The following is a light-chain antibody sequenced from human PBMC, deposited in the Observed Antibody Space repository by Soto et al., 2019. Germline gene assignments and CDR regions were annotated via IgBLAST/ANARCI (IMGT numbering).Light chain of an antibody. J-gene: IGKJ5*01. Sequence: EIVLTQSPGTLSLFPGERATLSCRASQGLITGYLAGYRRKPGRPPGLPIYGASSRATGIPDRFSGSGSGTDFTLTISRLEPEDFAVYSCQQYGTSPTFGQGTRLEMK. CDR2: GAS. V-gene: IGKV3-20*01. CDR3: QQYGTSPT. CDR1: QGLITGY.